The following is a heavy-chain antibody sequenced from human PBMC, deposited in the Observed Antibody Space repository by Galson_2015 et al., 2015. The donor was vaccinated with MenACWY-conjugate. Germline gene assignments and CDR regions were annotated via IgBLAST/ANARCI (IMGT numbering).Heavy chain of an antibody. D-gene: IGHD6-13*01. V-gene: IGHV1-2*06. CDR3: ARGPLRAAGDSCDS. CDR1: GGTFRRHA. CDR2: INPNSGGG. J-gene: IGHJ4*02. Sequence: SVKVSCKASGGTFRRHAISWVRQAPGQGLEWMGRINPNSGGGNYAQKFQGRVTMTRDTSVTTTYMELNRLTPDDTAVYYCARGPLRAAGDSCDSWGQGTLVTVS.